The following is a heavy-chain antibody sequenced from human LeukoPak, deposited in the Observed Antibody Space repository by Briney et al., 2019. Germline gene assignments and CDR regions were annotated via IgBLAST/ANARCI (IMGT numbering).Heavy chain of an antibody. J-gene: IGHJ6*01. Sequence: GGSLRLSCEASGFTLSGYDVSWVRQAPGKGVEWVSGFWTDGNTQHTHSARRRFDISRDISKPTVYLKMNSLRAEDTALYYCERDRHDGFAMDVWGQRATVTVS. V-gene: IGHV3-23*01. D-gene: IGHD3-16*01. CDR3: ERDRHDGFAMDV. CDR1: GFTLSGYD. CDR2: FWTDGNT.